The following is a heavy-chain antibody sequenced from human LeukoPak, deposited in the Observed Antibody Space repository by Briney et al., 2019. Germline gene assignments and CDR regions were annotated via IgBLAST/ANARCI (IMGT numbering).Heavy chain of an antibody. CDR2: IYYSGTT. Sequence: SETLSLTCSVSGGSVTSYYWSWIRQPPGKGLEWIANIYYSGTTDYNPSLKSRVTISLDTSKNQFSLKLTSVTAADTAVYYCARTASSSGYSSSWLYYFDYWGQGTLVTVSS. V-gene: IGHV4-59*02. J-gene: IGHJ4*02. CDR1: GGSVTSYY. D-gene: IGHD6-13*01. CDR3: ARTASSSGYSSSWLYYFDY.